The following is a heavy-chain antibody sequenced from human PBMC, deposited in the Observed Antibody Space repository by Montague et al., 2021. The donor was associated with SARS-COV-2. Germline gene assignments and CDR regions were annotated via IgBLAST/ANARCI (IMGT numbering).Heavy chain of an antibody. CDR1: GYRFTNYW. D-gene: IGHD6-6*01. CDR3: ARSYTKYSGFDY. V-gene: IGHV5-51*01. J-gene: IGHJ4*02. CDR2: IYSGDSDT. Sequence: KVSCKGSGYRFTNYWIGWVRQMPGKGPESMGIIYSGDSDTRYSPSFQGLVTMSVDNSISTAYLQWSSLKASDTAMYYCARSYTKYSGFDYWGQGTLVTVSS.